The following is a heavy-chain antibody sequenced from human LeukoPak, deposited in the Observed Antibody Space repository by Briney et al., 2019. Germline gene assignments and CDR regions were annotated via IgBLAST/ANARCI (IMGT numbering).Heavy chain of an antibody. D-gene: IGHD3-9*01. V-gene: IGHV4-4*02. CDR2: IFHSGST. CDR1: GGSISNTNW. J-gene: IGHJ4*02. Sequence: PSETLSLTCGVSGGSISNTNWWTWVRPPPGKGLEWIGEIFHSGSTNLNPSLKSRLTMSVDESRHQFSLKLTSVTAADTAVYYCASGGLVSRYLDHWGQGTLVTVSS. CDR3: ASGGLVSRYLDH.